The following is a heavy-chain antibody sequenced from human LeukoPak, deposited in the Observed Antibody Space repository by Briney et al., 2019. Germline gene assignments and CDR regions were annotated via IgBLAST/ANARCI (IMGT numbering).Heavy chain of an antibody. Sequence: GGSLRLSCAASGFTFSSYAMSWVRQAPGKGLEWVSAISGSGGSTYYADSVKGRFTISRDNSKNTLYLQMNSLRAEDTVVYYCAKDADYYDSSGYYYDPAYWGQGTLVTVSS. V-gene: IGHV3-23*01. CDR3: AKDADYYDSSGYYYDPAY. D-gene: IGHD3-22*01. CDR1: GFTFSSYA. CDR2: ISGSGGST. J-gene: IGHJ4*02.